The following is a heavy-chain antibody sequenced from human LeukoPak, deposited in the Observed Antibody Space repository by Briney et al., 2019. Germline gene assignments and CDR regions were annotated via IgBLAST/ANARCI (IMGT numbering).Heavy chain of an antibody. CDR3: ARYTNSLSFFDF. J-gene: IGHJ4*02. CDR2: IYYSGST. Sequence: SETLSLTCTVSGGSISSSSYYWGWIRQPPGKGLEWIGSIYYSGSTYYNPSLKSRVTISVDTSKNQFSLKLSSVTAADTAVYYCARYTNSLSFFDFWGQGTLLTVSS. D-gene: IGHD6-6*01. V-gene: IGHV4-39*07. CDR1: GGSISSSSYY.